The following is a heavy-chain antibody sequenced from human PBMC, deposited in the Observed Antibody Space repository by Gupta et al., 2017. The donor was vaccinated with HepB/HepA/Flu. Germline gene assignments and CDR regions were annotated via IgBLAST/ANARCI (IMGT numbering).Heavy chain of an antibody. CDR3: AKALYSSSWEGFDP. V-gene: IGHV3-23*01. J-gene: IGHJ5*02. D-gene: IGHD6-13*01. Sequence: EVQLLESVRSLVQPGGSLRLSCAAPGFTFRSYAMSWVRQAPGKGLEWVSAISGSGGSTYYADSVKGRFTISRDNSKNTLYLQMNSLRAEDTAVYYCAKALYSSSWEGFDPWGQGTLVTVSS. CDR1: GFTFRSYA. CDR2: ISGSGGST.